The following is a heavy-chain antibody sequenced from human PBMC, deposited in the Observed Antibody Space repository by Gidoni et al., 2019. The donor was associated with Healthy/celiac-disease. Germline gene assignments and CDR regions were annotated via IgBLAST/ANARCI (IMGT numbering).Heavy chain of an antibody. CDR2: ISWNSGSI. V-gene: IGHV3-9*01. Sequence: EVQLVASGGGLVQPGRSLRLSCAASGFTFDDYAMHWVRQAPGKGLEWVSGISWNSGSIGYADSVKGRFTISRDNAKNSLYLQMNSLRAEDTALYYCAKDADEGWFDPWGQGTLVTVSS. CDR3: AKDADEGWFDP. CDR1: GFTFDDYA. J-gene: IGHJ5*02.